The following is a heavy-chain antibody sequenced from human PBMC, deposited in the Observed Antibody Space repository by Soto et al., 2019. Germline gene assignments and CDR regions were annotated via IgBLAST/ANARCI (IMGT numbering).Heavy chain of an antibody. Sequence: SETLSLTCTVSGGSVSSGSYYWSWIRQPPGKGLERIGYIYYSGSTNYNPSLKRRVTISVDTSKNQFSLKLSSVTAADTAVYYCAREKYYYDSSGYYYYYYGMDVWGQGTTVTVSS. V-gene: IGHV4-61*01. D-gene: IGHD3-22*01. CDR2: IYYSGST. J-gene: IGHJ6*02. CDR3: AREKYYYDSSGYYYYYYGMDV. CDR1: GGSVSSGSYY.